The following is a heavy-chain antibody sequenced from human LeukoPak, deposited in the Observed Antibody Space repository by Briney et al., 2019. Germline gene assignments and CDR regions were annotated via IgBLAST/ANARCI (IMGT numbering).Heavy chain of an antibody. J-gene: IGHJ4*02. CDR2: TRSRIYGGAP. D-gene: IGHD3-10*01. CDR3: ARGQTVSGAKYYFDF. V-gene: IGHV3-49*04. Sequence: GGSLILSCLTSGFTFRDYGLGWVRQAPGMGLEWVSFTRSRIYGGAPEYAASVRGRFSVSRDDSESIAYLQMNNLKSEDTAVYYCARGQTVSGAKYYFDFWSPGTLVTVSS. CDR1: GFTFRDYG.